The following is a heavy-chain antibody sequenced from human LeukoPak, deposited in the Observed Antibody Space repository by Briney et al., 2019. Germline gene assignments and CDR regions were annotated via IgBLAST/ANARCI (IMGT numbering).Heavy chain of an antibody. Sequence: VASVKVSCKASGYTFTSYDINWVRQATGQGLEWMGWMNPNSGNTGYAQKFQGRITMTRNTSISTAYMEPSGLRSEDTAVYYCARVVIQPYRAFDIWGQGTMVTVSS. CDR2: MNPNSGNT. CDR1: GYTFTSYD. CDR3: ARVVIQPYRAFDI. V-gene: IGHV1-8*01. J-gene: IGHJ3*02. D-gene: IGHD2/OR15-2a*01.